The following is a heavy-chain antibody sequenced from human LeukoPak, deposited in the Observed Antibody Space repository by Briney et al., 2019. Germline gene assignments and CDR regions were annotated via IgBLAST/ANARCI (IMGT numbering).Heavy chain of an antibody. V-gene: IGHV4-59*01. CDR1: GDSISSYY. J-gene: IGHJ5*02. Sequence: SETLSLTCTVSGDSISSYYWSWIRQPPGKGLEWIGYIYYSGSTKYNPSLKSRVTISVDTSKNQFSLKLSSVTAADTAVYYCASYYYGSGADNWFDPWGQGTLVTVSS. CDR3: ASYYYGSGADNWFDP. CDR2: IYYSGST. D-gene: IGHD3-10*01.